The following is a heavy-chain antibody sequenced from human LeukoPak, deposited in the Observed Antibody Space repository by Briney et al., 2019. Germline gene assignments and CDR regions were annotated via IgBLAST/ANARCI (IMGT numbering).Heavy chain of an antibody. CDR2: ISGSGGST. V-gene: IGHV3-23*01. Sequence: GGSLRLSCAASGFTFSSYAMSWVRQAPGKGLEWVSAISGSGGSTYYADSVKGRFTISRDNSKNTLYLQMNNLRAEDTAVYYCARDGSGSYYPPYYYYYYYMDVWGKGTTVAVSS. CDR3: ARDGSGSYYPPYYYYYYYMDV. D-gene: IGHD3-10*01. CDR1: GFTFSSYA. J-gene: IGHJ6*03.